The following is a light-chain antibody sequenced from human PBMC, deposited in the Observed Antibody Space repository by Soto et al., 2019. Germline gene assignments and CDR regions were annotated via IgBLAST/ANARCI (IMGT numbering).Light chain of an antibody. CDR1: SSDVGSYNR. Sequence: QSVLTQPPSVSGSPGQSVTISCTGTSSDVGSYNRVSWYQQPPGTAPKLMIYEVSNRPSGVPDRFSGSKSGNTASLTISGLQAEDEADYYCSLYTSSSTSVVFGGGTKVTVL. CDR2: EVS. CDR3: SLYTSSSTSVV. J-gene: IGLJ2*01. V-gene: IGLV2-18*01.